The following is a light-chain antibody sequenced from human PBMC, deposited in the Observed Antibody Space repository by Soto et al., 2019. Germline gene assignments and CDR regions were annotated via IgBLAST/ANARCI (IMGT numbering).Light chain of an antibody. V-gene: IGLV4-69*01. J-gene: IGLJ2*01. CDR2: LNTDGSH. Sequence: QSVLTQSPSASASLGASVKLTCTLSSGHSSYAIAWHRQQPEKGPRYLMKLNTDGSHSKGDGIPDRFSGSSSGAERYLTIYGLQSEDEADYYCQTWGTGIRVFGGGTKLTVL. CDR1: SGHSSYA. CDR3: QTWGTGIRV.